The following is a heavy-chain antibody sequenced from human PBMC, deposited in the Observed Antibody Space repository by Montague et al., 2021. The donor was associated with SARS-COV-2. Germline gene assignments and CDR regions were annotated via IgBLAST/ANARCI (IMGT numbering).Heavy chain of an antibody. Sequence: SETLSLTCAVHGGSFSGYYWNWIRQPPGKGLEWIGEINHGGSTKYSPSLKSRLTISADTSKNQFSLKLTPVAAADTAVYYCARLRDGVVPSPILGVGPYYSYYYMDVWGRGTTVTVSS. D-gene: IGHD3-10*01. CDR2: INHGGST. CDR1: GGSFSGYY. J-gene: IGHJ6*03. CDR3: ARLRDGVVPSPILGVGPYYSYYYMDV. V-gene: IGHV4-34*01.